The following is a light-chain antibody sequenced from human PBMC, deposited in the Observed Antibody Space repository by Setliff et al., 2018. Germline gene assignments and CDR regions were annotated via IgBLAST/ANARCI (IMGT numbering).Light chain of an antibody. Sequence: QSVLTQPPSASGSPGQSVTISCTGTSSDIGGYKYVSWYQQHPGKAPKLIIYNVSGRPSGVSHRFSGSKSDNTASLTISGLQAEDEADYYCNAYTSRSTYVFGSGTKVTVL. V-gene: IGLV2-14*03. J-gene: IGLJ1*01. CDR2: NVS. CDR1: SSDIGGYKY. CDR3: NAYTSRSTYV.